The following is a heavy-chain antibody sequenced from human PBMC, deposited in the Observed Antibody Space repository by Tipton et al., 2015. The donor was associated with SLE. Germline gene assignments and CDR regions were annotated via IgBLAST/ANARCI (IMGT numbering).Heavy chain of an antibody. V-gene: IGHV4-59*07. CDR2: IYYSGST. CDR3: AKNSGSYYFDD. CDR1: GGSISSYY. Sequence: TLSLTCTVSGGSISSYYWCWIRQPPGKGLEWIGYIYYSGSTNYNPSLKSRVTISVDTSKNQFSLKLSSVTAADTAVYYCAKNSGSYYFDDWGQGTLVTVSS. D-gene: IGHD3-10*01. J-gene: IGHJ4*02.